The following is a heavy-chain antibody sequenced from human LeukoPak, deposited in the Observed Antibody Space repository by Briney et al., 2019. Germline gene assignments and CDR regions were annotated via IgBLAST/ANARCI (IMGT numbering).Heavy chain of an antibody. Sequence: PGGSLRLSCAASGFTFRGYGMHWVRQAPGKGLEWVAFIGDDGKNKYYVDSVKGRFTISRDNSRSTLYLQMNSLRGEDTAVYYCAKDRGTWYYMDVWGKGTTVTVSS. CDR3: AKDRGTWYYMDV. J-gene: IGHJ6*03. CDR1: GFTFRGYG. D-gene: IGHD3-10*01. CDR2: IGDDGKNK. V-gene: IGHV3-30*02.